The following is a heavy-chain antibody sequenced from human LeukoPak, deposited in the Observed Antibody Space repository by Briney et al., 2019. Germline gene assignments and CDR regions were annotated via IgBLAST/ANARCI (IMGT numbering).Heavy chain of an antibody. CDR2: IYSSGRT. CDR1: GGPITSSGYY. J-gene: IGHJ4*02. V-gene: IGHV4-31*02. CDR3: ARDRDSGSGSSPY. D-gene: IGHD3-10*01. Sequence: SQTLSLTCNISGGPITSSGYYWSWIRQRPGKGLEWMGYIYSSGRTYYNPSLKSRITISRDTSKNQFSLNLNSVTAADTAVYYCARDRDSGSGSSPYWGQGTLVTVSS.